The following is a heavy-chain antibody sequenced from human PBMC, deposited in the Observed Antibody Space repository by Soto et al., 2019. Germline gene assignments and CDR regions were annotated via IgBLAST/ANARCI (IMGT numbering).Heavy chain of an antibody. CDR1: GFTFSSYS. D-gene: IGHD4-17*01. J-gene: IGHJ4*02. V-gene: IGHV3-48*02. Sequence: EVQLVESGGGLVQPGGSLRLSCAASGFTFSSYSMTWVRQAPGKGLEWVSYISSSSSTIYYADSVKGRFTISRDNAKNSLYLQMNSLRDEDTAVYYCARDGTDYGDYDHFDYWGQGTLVTVSS. CDR2: ISSSSSTI. CDR3: ARDGTDYGDYDHFDY.